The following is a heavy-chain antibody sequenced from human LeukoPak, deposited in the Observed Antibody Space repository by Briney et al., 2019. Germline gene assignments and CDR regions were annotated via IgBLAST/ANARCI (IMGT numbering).Heavy chain of an antibody. CDR1: GFTFSDYY. D-gene: IGHD5-18*01. J-gene: IGHJ4*02. CDR2: ISSSSSYI. CDR3: ARDGSARYYFDY. V-gene: IGHV3-11*06. Sequence: PGGSLRLSCAASGFTFSDYYMSWIRQAPGKGLEWVSSISSSSSYIYYADSVKGRFTISRDNAKNSLYLQMNSLRAEDTAVYYCARDGSARYYFDYWGQGTLVTVSS.